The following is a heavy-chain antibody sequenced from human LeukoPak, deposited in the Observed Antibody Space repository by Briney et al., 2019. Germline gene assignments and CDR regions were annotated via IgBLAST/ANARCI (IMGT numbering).Heavy chain of an antibody. D-gene: IGHD6-19*01. V-gene: IGHV4-59*01. CDR1: GGSISSYY. Sequence: SETLSLTCTVSGGSISSYYWSWIRQPPGKGLKWIGYIYYSGSTNYNPSLKSRVTISVDTSKNQFSLKLSSVTAADTAVYYCAGDSSGWTHFDYWGQGTLVTVSS. CDR2: IYYSGST. J-gene: IGHJ4*02. CDR3: AGDSSGWTHFDY.